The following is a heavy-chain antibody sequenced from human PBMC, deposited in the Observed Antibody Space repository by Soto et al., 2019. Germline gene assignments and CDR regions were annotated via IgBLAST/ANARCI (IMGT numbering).Heavy chain of an antibody. J-gene: IGHJ6*02. D-gene: IGHD4-4*01. CDR3: ARDSNSNNYSNYYYGMDV. CDR2: IISSSSYI. Sequence: PGGSLRLSCAASGFTFSSYSMNWVRQAPGKGLEWVSSIISSSSYIYYADSVKGRFTISRDNAKNSLYLQMNSLRAEDTAMYYCARDSNSNNYSNYYYGMDVWGQGTTVT. V-gene: IGHV3-21*01. CDR1: GFTFSSYS.